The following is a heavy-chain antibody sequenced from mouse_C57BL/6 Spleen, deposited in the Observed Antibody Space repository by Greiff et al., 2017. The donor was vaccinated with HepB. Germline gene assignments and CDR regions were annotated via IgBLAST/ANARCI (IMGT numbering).Heavy chain of an antibody. CDR1: GYTFTSYW. D-gene: IGHD3-1*01. V-gene: IGHV1-50*01. CDR2: IDPSDSYT. J-gene: IGHJ2*01. CDR3: AGGRALDY. Sequence: QVQLQQPGAELVKPGASVKLSCKASGYTFTSYWMQWVKQRPGQGLEWIGEIDPSDSYTNYNQKFKGKATLTVDTSSSTAYMQRSSLTSEDSAVYCCAGGRALDYWGQGTTLTVSS.